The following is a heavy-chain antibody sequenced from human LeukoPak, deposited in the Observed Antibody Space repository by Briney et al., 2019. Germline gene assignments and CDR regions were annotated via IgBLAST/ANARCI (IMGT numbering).Heavy chain of an antibody. V-gene: IGHV3-23*01. Sequence: GGSLRLSCAASGFTFSSYSMNWVRQAPGKGLEWVSAISGSGGSTYYADSVKGRFTISRDNSKNTLYLQMNSLRAEDTAVYYCANDLREGFDYWGQGTLVTVSS. CDR3: ANDLREGFDY. J-gene: IGHJ4*02. CDR1: GFTFSSYS. CDR2: ISGSGGST.